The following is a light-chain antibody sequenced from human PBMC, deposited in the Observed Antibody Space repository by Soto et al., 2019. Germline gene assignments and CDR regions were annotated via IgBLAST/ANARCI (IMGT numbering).Light chain of an antibody. V-gene: IGKV3-15*01. Sequence: EIVMTQSPATLSVSPGERATLSCRASQSISTDFAWYQQKPGQAPRLLIYGPSTRATGIPAKFSGSGSGTEFTLTISSLQSEEFEVYHCQQYDNWPWTFGQGTQGEIK. CDR3: QQYDNWPWT. J-gene: IGKJ1*01. CDR2: GPS. CDR1: QSISTD.